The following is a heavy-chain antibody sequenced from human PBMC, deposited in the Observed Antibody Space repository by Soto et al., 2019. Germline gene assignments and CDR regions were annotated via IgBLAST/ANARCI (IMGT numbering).Heavy chain of an antibody. D-gene: IGHD6-13*01. CDR1: GGTFSSYA. J-gene: IGHJ6*02. Sequence: SVKVSCKASGGTFSSYAISWVRQAPGQGLEWMGGIIPIFGTANYAQKFQGRVTITADESTSTAYMGLSSLRSEDTAVYYCARDDRSSSFSYYGMDVWGQGTTVTVSS. V-gene: IGHV1-69*13. CDR2: IIPIFGTA. CDR3: ARDDRSSSFSYYGMDV.